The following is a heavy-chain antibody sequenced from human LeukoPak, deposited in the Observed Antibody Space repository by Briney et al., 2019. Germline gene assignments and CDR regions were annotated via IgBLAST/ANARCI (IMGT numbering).Heavy chain of an antibody. Sequence: SETLSLTCAVSGYSISSGYYWGWIRQPPGKGLEWIGSIYHSGSTYYNPSLKSRVTISVDTSKNQFSLKLSSVTAADTAVYYCARRKDFWSGHYSWGQGTLVTVSS. CDR2: IYHSGST. J-gene: IGHJ5*02. CDR3: ARRKDFWSGHYS. V-gene: IGHV4-38-2*01. D-gene: IGHD3-3*01. CDR1: GYSISSGYY.